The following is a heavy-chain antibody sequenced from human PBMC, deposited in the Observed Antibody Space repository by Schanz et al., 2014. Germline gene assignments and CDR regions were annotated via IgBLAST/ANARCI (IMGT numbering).Heavy chain of an antibody. Sequence: QVQLVQSGAEVKKPGASVKVSCKASGYTFTVYYMHWVRQAPGQGREWMGWISAYSGNSKYAQKLQGRVTMTTDTSTNTAYMELRSLTSDDTAVYYCARFNSGSHSPPYYYYGMDVWGQGTTVTVSS. V-gene: IGHV1-18*01. J-gene: IGHJ6*02. CDR3: ARFNSGSHSPPYYYYGMDV. CDR2: ISAYSGNS. CDR1: GYTFTVYY. D-gene: IGHD1-26*01.